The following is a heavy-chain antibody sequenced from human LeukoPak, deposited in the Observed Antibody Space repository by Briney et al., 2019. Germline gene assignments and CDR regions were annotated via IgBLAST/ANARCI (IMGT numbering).Heavy chain of an antibody. J-gene: IGHJ4*02. CDR2: ITGGGDTT. CDR3: VRTSGYLAY. D-gene: IGHD3-22*01. V-gene: IGHV3-23*01. CDR1: GITFSSYG. Sequence: PGGSLRLSCAASGITFSSYGMGWVRQAPVKGLEWVSAITGGGDTTYYADYVKGRFTISRDNSKNTLFLQMNSLRADDTAVYYCVRTSGYLAYWGQGTLVTVSS.